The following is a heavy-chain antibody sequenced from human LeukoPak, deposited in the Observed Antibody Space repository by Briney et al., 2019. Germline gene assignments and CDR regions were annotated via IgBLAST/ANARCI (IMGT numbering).Heavy chain of an antibody. CDR3: ARRSPGWELLGYYYYYGMDV. V-gene: IGHV1-8*01. Sequence: ASEKVSCKASGYTFTSYDINWVRQATGQGLEWMGWMNPNSGNTGYAQKFQGRVTMTRNTSISSAYMELSSLRSEDTAVYYCARRSPGWELLGYYYYYGMDVWGQGTTVTVSS. CDR2: MNPNSGNT. D-gene: IGHD1-26*01. J-gene: IGHJ6*02. CDR1: GYTFTSYD.